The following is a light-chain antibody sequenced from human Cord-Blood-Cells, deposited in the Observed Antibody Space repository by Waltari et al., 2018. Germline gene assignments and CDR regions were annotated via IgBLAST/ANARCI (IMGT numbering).Light chain of an antibody. CDR1: QSVSSY. V-gene: IGKV3-11*01. CDR3: QQRSNWPYT. Sequence: EIVLPQSPATLSLSPGERATLSCRASQSVSSYLAWYQQKHGQAPRLLIYDADNRATGIPARFGGSGAGADYALTISSLEPEDFAVYYCQQRSNWPYTFGQGTKLDIK. CDR2: DAD. J-gene: IGKJ2*01.